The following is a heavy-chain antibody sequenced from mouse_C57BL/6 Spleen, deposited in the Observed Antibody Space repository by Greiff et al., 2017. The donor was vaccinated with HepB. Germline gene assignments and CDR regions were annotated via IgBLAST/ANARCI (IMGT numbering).Heavy chain of an antibody. Sequence: QVHVKQSGPELVKPGASVKISCKASGYSFTSYYIHWVKQRPGQGLEWIGWIYPGSGNTKYNEKFKGKATLTADTSSSTAYMQLSSLTSEDSAVYYCAYGNYFDYWGQGTTLTVSS. J-gene: IGHJ2*01. CDR1: GYSFTSYY. CDR2: IYPGSGNT. D-gene: IGHD2-1*01. V-gene: IGHV1-66*01. CDR3: AYGNYFDY.